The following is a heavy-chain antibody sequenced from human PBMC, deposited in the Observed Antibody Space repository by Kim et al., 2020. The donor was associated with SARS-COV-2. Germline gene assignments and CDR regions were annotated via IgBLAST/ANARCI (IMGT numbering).Heavy chain of an antibody. CDR3: VRDTDS. J-gene: IGHJ4*02. Sequence: PSSGSTTYAQKFQGRITMTRDTSTSTVNMELSSLRSEDTAVYYCVRDTDSWGQGTLVTVSS. V-gene: IGHV1-46*01. CDR2: PSSGST.